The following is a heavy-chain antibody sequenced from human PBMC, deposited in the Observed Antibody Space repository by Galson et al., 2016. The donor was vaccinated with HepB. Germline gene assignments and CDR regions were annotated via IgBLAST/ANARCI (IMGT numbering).Heavy chain of an antibody. D-gene: IGHD1-7*01. CDR2: INQDGTEK. Sequence: SLRLSCAASGFTFHAYWMSWVRQAPGKGLEWVANINQDGTEKYSVDSVKGRFTISRDNAKNSLYLQMNTLRAEDTAVYYCARDLHDTRGGTDAPGGPDFDDWGQGTPVTVSS. V-gene: IGHV3-7*03. CDR1: GFTFHAYW. CDR3: ARDLHDTRGGTDAPGGPDFDD. J-gene: IGHJ4*02.